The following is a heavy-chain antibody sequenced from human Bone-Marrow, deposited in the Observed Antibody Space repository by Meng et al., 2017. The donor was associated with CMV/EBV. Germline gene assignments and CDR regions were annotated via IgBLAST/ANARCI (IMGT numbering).Heavy chain of an antibody. CDR3: ARAAAARPFDP. Sequence: SVKVSCKPSGGTFSSYAISWVRQAPGQGLEWMGGIIPILGIANYAQKFQGRVTITADKSTSTAYMELSSLRSEDTAVYYCARAAAARPFDPWGQGTLVTVSS. CDR2: IIPILGIA. V-gene: IGHV1-69*10. J-gene: IGHJ5*02. CDR1: GGTFSSYA. D-gene: IGHD6-6*01.